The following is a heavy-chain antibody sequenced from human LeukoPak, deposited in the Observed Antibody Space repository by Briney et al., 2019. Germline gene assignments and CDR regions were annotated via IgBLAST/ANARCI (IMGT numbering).Heavy chain of an antibody. J-gene: IGHJ5*01. CDR2: ISGSGGST. D-gene: IGHD2-2*01. Sequence: GGSLRLSCVVSGFTFSSYAMSWVRQAPGKGLEWVSGISGSGGSTYYADSVRGRFTISRDNTKNTLYLQMNSLRAEDTAVYYCAKDRHAPGRYCSSTSCFPFDSWGQGTLVTVSS. CDR1: GFTFSSYA. CDR3: AKDRHAPGRYCSSTSCFPFDS. V-gene: IGHV3-23*01.